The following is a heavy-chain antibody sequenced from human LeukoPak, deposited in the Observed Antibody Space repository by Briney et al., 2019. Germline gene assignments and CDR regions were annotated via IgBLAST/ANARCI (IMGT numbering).Heavy chain of an antibody. CDR3: ARGAGLRYGSDY. J-gene: IGHJ4*02. D-gene: IGHD3-9*01. V-gene: IGHV3-7*03. Sequence: GGSLRLSCAASGFILSNYWMSWVRQVPGKGLEWVTNIKSDGSEINYVDSVKGRFTISRDNAKNSLYLQMNSLRAEDTAVYYCARGAGLRYGSDYWGQGTLVTVFS. CDR2: IKSDGSEI. CDR1: GFILSNYW.